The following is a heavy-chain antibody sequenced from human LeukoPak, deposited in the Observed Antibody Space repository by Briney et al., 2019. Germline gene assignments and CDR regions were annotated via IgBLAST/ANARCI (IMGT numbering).Heavy chain of an antibody. V-gene: IGHV3-74*01. CDR1: GFTFSSDW. CDR3: GRALYRGFDC. J-gene: IGHJ4*02. CDR2: ISSDGSST. Sequence: PGGSLRLSCAASGFTFSSDWMHWVRQAPGKGLVWVSRISSDGSSTSYADSVRGRFTISRDNAKNTLYLQMNSLRAEDTAVYYCGRALYRGFDCWGQGTLVTVSS. D-gene: IGHD1-26*01.